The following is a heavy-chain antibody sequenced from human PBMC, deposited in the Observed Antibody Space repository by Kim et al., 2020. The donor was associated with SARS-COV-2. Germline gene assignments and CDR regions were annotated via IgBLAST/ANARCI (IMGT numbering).Heavy chain of an antibody. D-gene: IGHD3-22*01. J-gene: IGHJ4*02. V-gene: IGHV3-21*01. Sequence: GKGRFTIARDNAKNSLYLQMNRLRAEETAVYYCARGLCLYYYDSSGTFDYWGQRTLVTVSS. CDR3: ARGLCLYYYDSSGTFDY.